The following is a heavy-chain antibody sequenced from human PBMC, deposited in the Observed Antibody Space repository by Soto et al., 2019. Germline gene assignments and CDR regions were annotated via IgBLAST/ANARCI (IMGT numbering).Heavy chain of an antibody. CDR2: INHSGST. V-gene: IGHV4-34*01. CDR1: GGSFSGFY. CDR3: ARGWGTIFDY. D-gene: IGHD7-27*01. Sequence: SETLSLTCGVDGGSFSGFYWNRIRQPPGKGLEWIGEINHSGSTNYNPSLKSRVTISVDTSKNQFSLKLSSVTAADTAVYYCARGWGTIFDYWGQGTLVTVSS. J-gene: IGHJ4*02.